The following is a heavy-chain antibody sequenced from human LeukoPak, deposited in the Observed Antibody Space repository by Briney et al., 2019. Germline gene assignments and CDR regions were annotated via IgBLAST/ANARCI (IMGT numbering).Heavy chain of an antibody. D-gene: IGHD3-16*02. CDR2: INWNGGRT. Sequence: GGSLRLSCAASGFTFDDYGMNWVRQTSGKGLEWVSGINWNGGRTAYADSVEGRFTISRDNAKNSLYLQMNSLRAEDTALYYCARVGVRQSDITFGGVIVFWGQGTLVTVSS. CDR3: ARVGVRQSDITFGGVIVF. J-gene: IGHJ4*02. CDR1: GFTFDDYG. V-gene: IGHV3-20*04.